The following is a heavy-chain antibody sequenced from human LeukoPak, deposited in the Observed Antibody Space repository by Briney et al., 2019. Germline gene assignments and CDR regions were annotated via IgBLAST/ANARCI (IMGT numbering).Heavy chain of an antibody. J-gene: IGHJ4*02. CDR3: AKDRIVVVPASDY. V-gene: IGHV3-7*03. Sequence: PGGSLRLSCAAPGFSFSSNWMGWVRQAPGKGLEWVAHIKRDGSQKYYLDSVKGRFTISRDNSKNTLYLQMNSLRAEDTAVYFCAKDRIVVVPASDYWGQGTLVSVSS. CDR2: IKRDGSQK. D-gene: IGHD2-15*01. CDR1: GFSFSSNW.